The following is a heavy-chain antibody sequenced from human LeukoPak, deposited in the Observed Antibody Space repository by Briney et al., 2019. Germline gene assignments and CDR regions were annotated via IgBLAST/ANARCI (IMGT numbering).Heavy chain of an antibody. CDR1: GYTFTSYD. D-gene: IGHD5-12*01. CDR3: ARGFNSGYDMRDDPHYYYYGMDV. J-gene: IGHJ6*02. V-gene: IGHV1-8*01. Sequence: ASVKVSCKAFGYTFTSYDINWVRQATGQGLEWMGWMNPNSGNTGYAQEFQGRVTMTRNTSISTAYMELSSLRSEDTAVYYCARGFNSGYDMRDDPHYYYYGMDVWGQGTTVTVSS. CDR2: MNPNSGNT.